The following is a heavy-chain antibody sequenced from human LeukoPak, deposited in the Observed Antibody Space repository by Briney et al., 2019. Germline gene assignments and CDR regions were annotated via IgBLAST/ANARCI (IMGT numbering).Heavy chain of an antibody. CDR1: GFTFDDYA. CDR2: ISWNSGSI. CDR3: ARVNIGDILTGQIGGSYFDY. V-gene: IGHV3-9*01. J-gene: IGHJ4*02. D-gene: IGHD3-9*01. Sequence: GGSLRLSCAASGFTFDDYAMHWVRQAPGKGLEWVSGISWNSGSIGYADSVKGRFTISRDNAKNSLYLQMNSLRAEDTALYYCARVNIGDILTGQIGGSYFDYWGQGTLVTVSS.